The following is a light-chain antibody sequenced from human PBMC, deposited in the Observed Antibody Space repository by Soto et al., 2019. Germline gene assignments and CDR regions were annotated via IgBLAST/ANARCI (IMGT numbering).Light chain of an antibody. V-gene: IGKV1-6*01. CDR3: LQDYTYPRT. J-gene: IGKJ4*01. Sequence: IQLTQSPSSLSASVGDRVTITCRASQAIRNDLVWFQQKPGKAPILLIYAASTFQSGVPPRFSGSGSGTDFTLTISSLQAEDFATYYCLQDYTYPRTFGGGTKVEIK. CDR1: QAIRND. CDR2: AAS.